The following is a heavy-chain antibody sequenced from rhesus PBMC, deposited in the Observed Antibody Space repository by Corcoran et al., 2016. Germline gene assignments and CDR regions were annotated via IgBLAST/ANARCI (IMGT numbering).Heavy chain of an antibody. CDR1: GFTFSSYW. CDR3: AKRGYCTSTTCYVPFDY. V-gene: IGHV3S42*01. D-gene: IGHD2-2*01. J-gene: IGHJ4*01. Sequence: EVQLVESGGGSAKPGVSLRLSCAASGFTFSSYWMNWVRPTPGKGLEWTSAINSGGGSPDCADSVKSRFTISRDNSKNTLSLQMNSLRAEDTAVYYCAKRGYCTSTTCYVPFDYWGQGVLVTVSS. CDR2: INSGGGSP.